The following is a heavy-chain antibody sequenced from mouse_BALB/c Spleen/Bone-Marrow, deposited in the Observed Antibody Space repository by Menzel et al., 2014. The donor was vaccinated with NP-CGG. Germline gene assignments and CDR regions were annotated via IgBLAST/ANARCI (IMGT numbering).Heavy chain of an antibody. Sequence: VQLVESGPSLVQPSQSLSITCTVSGFSLTNYGIYWVRQSPGKGLEWLGVIWRGGTTDYNAAFMSRLSITKDNSKSQVCFKMNSLQADDTAIYYCAKGHYGSSPFAYWGQGTLVTVSA. CDR3: AKGHYGSSPFAY. CDR1: GFSLTNYG. D-gene: IGHD1-1*01. V-gene: IGHV2-5-1*01. J-gene: IGHJ3*01. CDR2: IWRGGTT.